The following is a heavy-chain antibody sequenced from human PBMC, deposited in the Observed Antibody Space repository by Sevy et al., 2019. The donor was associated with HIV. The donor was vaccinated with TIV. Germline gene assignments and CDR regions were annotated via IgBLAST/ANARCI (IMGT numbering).Heavy chain of an antibody. CDR3: ARFSGGSNGNAFDY. V-gene: IGHV3-53*01. J-gene: IGHJ4*02. Sequence: GGSLRLSCTASGFTVNTNYMSWVRQAPEKGLEWVSAIYSGGSTYYADSVKGRFTSSSDNSENTEYLQMNSLRAEDTAVYYCARFSGGSNGNAFDYWGQGTLVTVSS. CDR2: IYSGGST. CDR1: GFTVNTNY. D-gene: IGHD2-15*01.